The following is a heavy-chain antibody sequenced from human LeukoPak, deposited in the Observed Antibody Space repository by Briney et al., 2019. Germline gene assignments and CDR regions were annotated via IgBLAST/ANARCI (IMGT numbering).Heavy chain of an antibody. J-gene: IGHJ4*02. CDR3: ARPPVDSSGYYYDY. CDR1: GFTFSSYG. Sequence: PGGSLRLSCAASGFTFSSYGMHWVRQAPGKGLEWVAVIWYDGSNKYYADSVKGRFTISRDNSKNTLYLQMNSLRAEDTAVYYCARPPVDSSGYYYDYWGQGTLVTVSS. D-gene: IGHD3-22*01. V-gene: IGHV3-33*01. CDR2: IWYDGSNK.